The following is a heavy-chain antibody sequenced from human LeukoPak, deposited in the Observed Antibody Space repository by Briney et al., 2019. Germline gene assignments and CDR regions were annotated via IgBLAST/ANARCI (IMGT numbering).Heavy chain of an antibody. V-gene: IGHV4-38-2*01. J-gene: IGHJ6*03. CDR2: IYHSGST. CDR1: GYSISSGYY. CDR3: ARTITGTTYYYYYMDV. Sequence: KASETLSLTCAVSGYSISSGYYWGWIRQPPGKGLEWIGSIYHSGSTYYNPSLKSRVTISVDTSKNQFSLKLSSVTAADTAVYYCARTITGTTYYYYYMDVWGKETTVTVSS. D-gene: IGHD1-7*01.